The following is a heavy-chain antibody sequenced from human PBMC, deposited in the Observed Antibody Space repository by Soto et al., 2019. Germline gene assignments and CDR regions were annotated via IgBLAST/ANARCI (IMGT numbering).Heavy chain of an antibody. J-gene: IGHJ4*02. CDR2: IYYSGST. CDR3: AGNSYGDPIDY. Sequence: SETLCLTCTVSGGSISSYYWSWIRQPPGKGLEWIGYIYYSGSTNYNPSLKSRVTISVDTSKNQFSLKLSSVTAADTAVYYCAGNSYGDPIDYWGQGTLVTVSS. V-gene: IGHV4-59*08. D-gene: IGHD4-17*01. CDR1: GGSISSYY.